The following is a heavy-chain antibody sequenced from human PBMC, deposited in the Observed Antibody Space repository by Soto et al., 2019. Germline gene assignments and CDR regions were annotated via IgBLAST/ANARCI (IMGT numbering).Heavy chain of an antibody. CDR3: VIGYCSGGSCYSGLWYFDY. V-gene: IGHV4-39*01. CDR1: GGSISSSSYY. J-gene: IGHJ4*02. Sequence: PSETLSLTCTVSGGSISSSSYYWVWIRQPPGKGLEWIGCIYYSGSTYYNPSLKSRVTISVDTSKNQFSLKLSSVSAADTAVYYCVIGYCSGGSCYSGLWYFDYWGQGTLVTVST. D-gene: IGHD2-15*01. CDR2: IYYSGST.